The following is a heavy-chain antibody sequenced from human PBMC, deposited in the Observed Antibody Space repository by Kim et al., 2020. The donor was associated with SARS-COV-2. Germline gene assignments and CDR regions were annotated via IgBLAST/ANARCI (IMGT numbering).Heavy chain of an antibody. CDR2: INTITGNP. D-gene: IGHD1-20*01. CDR1: GYTFTSYA. Sequence: ASVKVSCKASGYTFTSYAMNWVRQAPGQGLEWMGWINTITGNPTYAQGFTGRFVFSLDTSVSTAYLQISSLKAEDTAVYYCARAVTGSLWDNWFDPWGQGTLVTVSS. J-gene: IGHJ5*02. V-gene: IGHV7-4-1*02. CDR3: ARAVTGSLWDNWFDP.